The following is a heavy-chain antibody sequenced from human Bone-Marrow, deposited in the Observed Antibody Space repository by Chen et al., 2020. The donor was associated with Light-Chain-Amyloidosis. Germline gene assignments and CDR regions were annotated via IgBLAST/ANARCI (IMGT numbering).Heavy chain of an antibody. J-gene: IGHJ6*03. D-gene: IGHD1-1*01. CDR1: GFPFNDYA. CDR2: ISSNSGSI. CDR3: VKSLIPSRYLYHYYMDV. V-gene: IGHV3-9*01. Sequence: EVQLVESGGGLVQPGRSLRLSCSASGFPFNDYAMYWVRQGPGKGLEWVSGISSNSGSIGDADSVKGRFSISRDNAKNYLHLQMNSLRPEATALYYCVKSLIPSRYLYHYYMDVWGKGTTVIVSS.